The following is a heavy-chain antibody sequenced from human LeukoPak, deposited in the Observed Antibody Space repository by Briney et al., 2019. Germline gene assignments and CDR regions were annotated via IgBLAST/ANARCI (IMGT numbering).Heavy chain of an antibody. CDR3: ARGGERLAATRY. CDR1: GFTVSSNY. J-gene: IGHJ4*02. V-gene: IGHV3-66*01. D-gene: IGHD6-13*01. Sequence: GGSLRLSCAASGFTVSSNYMSWVRQAPGKGLEWVSVIYSGGSTYYSDSVKGRFTISTDNSKNTLYLQMNSLRAEDTAVYYCARGGERLAATRYWGQGTLVTVSS. CDR2: IYSGGST.